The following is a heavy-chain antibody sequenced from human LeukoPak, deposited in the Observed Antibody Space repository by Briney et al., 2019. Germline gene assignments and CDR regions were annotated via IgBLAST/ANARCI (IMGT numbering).Heavy chain of an antibody. CDR2: IYYSGST. Sequence: SETLSLTCTVSGGSISSYYWGWIRQPPGKGLEWVGYIYYSGSTNYNPSLKSRVTISVDTSKNQFSLKLSSVTAADTAVYYCARDLAGYDILTGYPLDWFDPWGQGTLVTVSS. CDR3: ARDLAGYDILTGYPLDWFDP. V-gene: IGHV4-59*01. D-gene: IGHD3-9*01. CDR1: GGSISSYY. J-gene: IGHJ5*02.